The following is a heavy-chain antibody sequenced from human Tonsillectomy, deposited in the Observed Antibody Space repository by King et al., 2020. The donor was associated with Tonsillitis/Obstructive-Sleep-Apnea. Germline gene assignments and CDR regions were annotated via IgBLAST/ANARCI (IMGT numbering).Heavy chain of an antibody. CDR3: AGFLEVFES. CDR1: GFTFSSYG. Sequence: VQLVESGGGVVQPGRSLRLSCAASGFTFSSYGMHWVRQAPGKGLEWVAVIWFDGSKKYYADSVKGRFTISRDNSKNTLYLQMNSLRAEDTAVYYCAGFLEVFESWGQGTLVTVSS. CDR2: IWFDGSKK. D-gene: IGHD3-3*01. V-gene: IGHV3-33*01. J-gene: IGHJ4*02.